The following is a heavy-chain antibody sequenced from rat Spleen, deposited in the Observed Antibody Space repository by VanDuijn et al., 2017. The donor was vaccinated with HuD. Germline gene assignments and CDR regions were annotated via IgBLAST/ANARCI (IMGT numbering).Heavy chain of an antibody. V-gene: IGHV2-63*01. J-gene: IGHJ2*01. D-gene: IGHD4-3*01. CDR1: GFSLTKYS. CDR2: MWYDGGT. Sequence: QVQLKESGPGLVQPSLTLSLTCTVSGFSLTKYSVSWVRQPSGKGPEWMGRMWYDGGTAYNSALKSRLSISRDTSKNQVFFKMNSLQIDDTGTYYCLREGVWDWGQGVMVTVSS. CDR3: LREGVWD.